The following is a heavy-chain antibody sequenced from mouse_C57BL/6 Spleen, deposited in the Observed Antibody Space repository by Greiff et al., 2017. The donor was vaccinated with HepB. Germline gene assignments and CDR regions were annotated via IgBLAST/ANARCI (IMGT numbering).Heavy chain of an antibody. CDR3: ENYNNYEGQSYAMDY. CDR2: ISSGSGTI. V-gene: IGHV5-17*01. J-gene: IGHJ4*01. CDR1: GFTFSDYG. D-gene: IGHD2-5*01. Sequence: EVQRVESGAGLVKPGGSLKLSCAASGFTFSDYGMHWVRQAPEKGLEWVANISSGSGTIYYADTVKGRFTISRDNAKNTLFLQMTSLRSENTAMYYCENYNNYEGQSYAMDYWGQGTSVTVSS.